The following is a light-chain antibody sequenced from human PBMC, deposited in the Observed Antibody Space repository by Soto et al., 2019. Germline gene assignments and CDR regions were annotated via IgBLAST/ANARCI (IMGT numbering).Light chain of an antibody. V-gene: IGKV3-15*01. Sequence: EIVITPSPVPLSVSPGERATLSCTASQSVNNNVAWYQQKPGHTPRLLIYSASIGATGTPARFSGSGSGSDFTLTISSLQPDDFAVYYCQQYYRYPWTFGQGTKVDIK. CDR1: QSVNNN. CDR3: QQYYRYPWT. CDR2: SAS. J-gene: IGKJ1*01.